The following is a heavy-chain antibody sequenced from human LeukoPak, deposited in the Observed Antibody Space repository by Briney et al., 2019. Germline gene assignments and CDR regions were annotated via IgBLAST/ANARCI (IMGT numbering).Heavy chain of an antibody. CDR3: ATLDGYHYGSGFFDY. CDR2: INHSGST. CDR1: GGSFSGYY. D-gene: IGHD3-10*01. V-gene: IGHV4-34*01. J-gene: IGHJ4*02. Sequence: SETLSLTCAVYGGSFSGYYWSWIRQPPGKGLEWIGEINHSGSTNYNPSLKSRVTISVDTSKNQFSLKLSSVNAADTAVYYCATLDGYHYGSGFFDYWGQGTLVTVSS.